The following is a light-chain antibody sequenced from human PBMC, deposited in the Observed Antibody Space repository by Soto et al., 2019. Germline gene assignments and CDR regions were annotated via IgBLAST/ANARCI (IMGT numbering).Light chain of an antibody. CDR3: CSYAGSRV. CDR2: EVS. Sequence: QSVLTQPASVSGSPGQSITISCTGTSSDVGNYNLVSWYQQYPGKAPKLMIYEVSKRPSGVSNRFSGSKSGNTASLTISGLQTEDEADYYCCSYAGSRVFGGGTKVTVL. CDR1: SSDVGNYNL. J-gene: IGLJ3*02. V-gene: IGLV2-23*02.